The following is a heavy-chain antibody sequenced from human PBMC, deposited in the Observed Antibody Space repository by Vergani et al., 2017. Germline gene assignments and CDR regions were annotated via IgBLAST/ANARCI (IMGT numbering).Heavy chain of an antibody. CDR3: RGQIGYGDLPLDC. D-gene: IGHD4-17*01. J-gene: IGHJ4*02. Sequence: QLRLQESGPGLVKPSETLSLTCTVSGDSINSSSYYWDWVRQPPGKGLEWIGSFYYSGSTYYNPALKSRVTISADTSKNQFSLKLTSVAAADTAVYCCRGQIGYGDLPLDCGDQGSLIAVS. V-gene: IGHV4-39*01. CDR2: FYYSGST. CDR1: GDSINSSSYY.